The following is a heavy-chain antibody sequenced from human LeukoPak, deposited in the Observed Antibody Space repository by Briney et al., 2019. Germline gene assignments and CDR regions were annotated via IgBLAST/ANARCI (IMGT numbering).Heavy chain of an antibody. J-gene: IGHJ6*03. D-gene: IGHD3-10*01. CDR2: IYNSGST. CDR3: ATSPARRKRFTSGYYYYYYMDV. CDR1: GDSISSHY. Sequence: PSETLSLTCSVSGDSISSHYWSWIRQPPGKGLEWIGYIYNSGSTNYNPSLKSRVTISVDTSKNQFSLKLSSVTAADTAVYYCATSPARRKRFTSGYYYYYYMDVWGKGTTVTVSS. V-gene: IGHV4-59*11.